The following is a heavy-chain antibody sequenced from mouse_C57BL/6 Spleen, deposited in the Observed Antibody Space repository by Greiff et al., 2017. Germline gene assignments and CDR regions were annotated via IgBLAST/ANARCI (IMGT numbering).Heavy chain of an antibody. Sequence: QVQLQQPGTELVKPGASVKLSCKASGYTFTSYWMHWVKQRPGQGLEWIGIIIPSTGGTNYNEKFTCKATLTVDKSHSTAYMQLSSLTSEDSAVYYGARGCRKRFSEDYWGQGTSVTVSS. J-gene: IGHJ4*01. CDR1: GYTFTSYW. CDR2: IIPSTGGT. CDR3: ARGCRKRFSEDY. V-gene: IGHV1-53*01.